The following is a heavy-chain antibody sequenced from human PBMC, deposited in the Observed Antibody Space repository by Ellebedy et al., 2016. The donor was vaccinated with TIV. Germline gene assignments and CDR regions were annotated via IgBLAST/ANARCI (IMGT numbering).Heavy chain of an antibody. CDR2: INTYNGDT. J-gene: IGHJ5*02. CDR3: ARDPRGTTVVLPFDP. D-gene: IGHD4-23*01. CDR1: GYTFTDYG. Sequence: AASVKVSCKASGYTFTDYGIGWVRQAPGQGLEWLAWINTYNGDTKYAQNRQGRVTLTTDTSTSTAYMELRSLRSDDTAVYYCARDPRGTTVVLPFDPWGQGTLVTVSS. V-gene: IGHV1-18*01.